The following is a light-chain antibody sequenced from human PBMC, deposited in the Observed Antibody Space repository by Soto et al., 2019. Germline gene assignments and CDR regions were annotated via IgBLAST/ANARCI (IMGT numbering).Light chain of an antibody. Sequence: QSVLTQPASVSGSPGQSFTISCTGTSSDVGSYNLVSWYQQHPGKAPKLLIYDGSKRPSGVSNRFSESKSGNTASLTISGLQAEDEADYYCCSYVGNSAWVFGSGTKVTVL. CDR3: CSYVGNSAWV. CDR2: DGS. CDR1: SSDVGSYNL. V-gene: IGLV2-23*01. J-gene: IGLJ1*01.